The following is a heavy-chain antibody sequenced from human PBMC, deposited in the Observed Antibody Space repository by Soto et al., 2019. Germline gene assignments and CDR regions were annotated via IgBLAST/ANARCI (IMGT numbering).Heavy chain of an antibody. CDR1: GYTFFTYD. CDR3: ARGAAAGNWFDP. CDR2: MNPNSGNT. V-gene: IGHV1-8*02. J-gene: IGHJ5*02. D-gene: IGHD6-13*01. Sequence: ASVKVSCKASGYTFFTYDISWVRQATGQGLEWMGWMNPNSGNTGYAQKFQGRVTMTRNTSISPAYMELSSLRSEDTAVYYCARGAAAGNWFDPWGQGTLVTVSS.